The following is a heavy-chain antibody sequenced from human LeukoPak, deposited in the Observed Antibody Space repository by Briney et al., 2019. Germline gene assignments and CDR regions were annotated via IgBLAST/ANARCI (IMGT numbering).Heavy chain of an antibody. J-gene: IGHJ1*01. CDR3: ARGLRDSSGREYFQH. V-gene: IGHV1-8*01. CDR2: MNPNSVNT. Sequence: ASVKVSCKASGYTFTSYDISWVRQATGQGLEWMGWMNPNSVNTGYAQTFQGRVTMTRNTSISTAYMELSSLRSEDTAVYYCARGLRDSSGREYFQHWGQGTLVTVSS. D-gene: IGHD6-19*01. CDR1: GYTFTSYD.